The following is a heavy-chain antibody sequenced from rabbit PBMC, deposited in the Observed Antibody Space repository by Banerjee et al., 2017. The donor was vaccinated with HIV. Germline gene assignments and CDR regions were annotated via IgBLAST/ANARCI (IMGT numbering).Heavy chain of an antibody. CDR1: GFTLSSSDY. Sequence: QEQLVESGGGLVQPEGSLTLTCKASGFTLSSSDYMCWVRQAPGKGLEWIGCIVAGSSGTTYYASWAKGRFTISKTSSTTVTLQMTSLTAADTATYFCARSDTAHVGIGWGLWGPGTLVTVS. J-gene: IGHJ4*01. D-gene: IGHD4-1*01. CDR3: ARSDTAHVGIGWGL. CDR2: IVAGSSGTT. V-gene: IGHV1S45*01.